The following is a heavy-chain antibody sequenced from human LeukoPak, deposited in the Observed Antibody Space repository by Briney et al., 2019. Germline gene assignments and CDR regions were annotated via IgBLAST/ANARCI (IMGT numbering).Heavy chain of an antibody. CDR1: GGSISSSSYY. CDR3: ASGYSYGLFDY. J-gene: IGHJ4*02. V-gene: IGHV4-39*07. D-gene: IGHD5-18*01. Sequence: SETLSLTCTVSGGSISSSSYYWGWIRQPPGKGLEWIGSIYYSGSTYYNPSLKSRVTISVDTSKNQFSLKLSSVTAADTAVYYCASGYSYGLFDYWGQGTLVTVSS. CDR2: IYYSGST.